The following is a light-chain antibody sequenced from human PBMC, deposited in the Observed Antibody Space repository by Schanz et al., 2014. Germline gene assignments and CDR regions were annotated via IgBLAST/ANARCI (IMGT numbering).Light chain of an antibody. CDR1: SSNIGAGYG. CDR2: DNS. Sequence: QSVLTQPPSVSGAPGQRVTISCTGSSSNIGAGYGVHWYQQFPGTAPKLLIYDNSRRPSGVPDRFSGSKSGTSGTLAITGLQAEDEADYYCSSYTSSSTYVIFGGGTKLTVL. J-gene: IGLJ2*01. V-gene: IGLV1-40*01. CDR3: SSYTSSSTYVI.